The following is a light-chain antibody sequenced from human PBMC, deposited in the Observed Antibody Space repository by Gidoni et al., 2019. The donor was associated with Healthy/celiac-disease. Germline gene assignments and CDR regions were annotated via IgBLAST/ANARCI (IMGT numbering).Light chain of an antibody. J-gene: IGKJ1*01. Sequence: FQMTPSPSSLSASVGDRVTITCRASQGIRTDLGWYQQKPGKAPKRLIYAASSLQSGVPSRFSGSGSGTEFTLTISSLQPEDFATYYCLQHNSYPRTFXQXTKVEIK. CDR2: AAS. CDR3: LQHNSYPRT. V-gene: IGKV1-17*01. CDR1: QGIRTD.